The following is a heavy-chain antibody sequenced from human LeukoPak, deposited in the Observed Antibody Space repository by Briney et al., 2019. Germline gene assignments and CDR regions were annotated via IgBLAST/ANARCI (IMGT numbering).Heavy chain of an antibody. CDR3: ARDKRYYDSSGYYYYFDY. J-gene: IGHJ4*02. D-gene: IGHD3-22*01. Sequence: SETLSLTCTVSGGSISSGDYYWSWIRQPPGKGLEWIGYIYYSGSTYYNPSLKSRVTISVDTSKNQFSLKLSSVTAADTAVYYCARDKRYYDSSGYYYYFDYWGQGTLVTVSS. V-gene: IGHV4-30-4*08. CDR1: GGSISSGDYY. CDR2: IYYSGST.